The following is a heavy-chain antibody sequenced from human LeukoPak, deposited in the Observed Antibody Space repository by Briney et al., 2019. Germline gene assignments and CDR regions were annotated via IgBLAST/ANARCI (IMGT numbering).Heavy chain of an antibody. V-gene: IGHV3-21*01. CDR1: GFTFSSYS. CDR2: ISSSSYI. Sequence: GGSLRLSCAASGFTFSSYSMNWVRQAPGKGLEWVSSISSSSYIYYADSVKGRFTISRDNAKNSLYLQMNSLRAEDTAVYYCAIYSYGSYYFDYWGQGTLVTVSS. CDR3: AIYSYGSYYFDY. D-gene: IGHD5-18*01. J-gene: IGHJ4*02.